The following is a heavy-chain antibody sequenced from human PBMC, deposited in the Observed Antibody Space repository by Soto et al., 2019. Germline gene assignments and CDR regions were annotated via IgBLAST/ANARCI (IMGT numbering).Heavy chain of an antibody. J-gene: IGHJ4*02. Sequence: HPGGSLRLSCAASGFTFSTYEFNWVRQAPGRGLEWISYISVSGNIIKYAESVKGRFTISRDNAENSLHLHMSNLRVDDTALYFCVRDTMRASAAASLDYWGQGTQVTSPQ. CDR3: VRDTMRASAAASLDY. V-gene: IGHV3-48*03. CDR1: GFTFSTYE. D-gene: IGHD2-2*01. CDR2: ISVSGNII.